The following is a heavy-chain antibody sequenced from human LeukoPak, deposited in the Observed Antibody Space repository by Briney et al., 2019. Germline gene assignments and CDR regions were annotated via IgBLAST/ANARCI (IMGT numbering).Heavy chain of an antibody. CDR2: ITASGSNT. J-gene: IGHJ4*02. V-gene: IGHV3-23*01. Sequence: GGSLRLSCAASGFTFSSYAMNWVRQAPGKGLEWVSGITASGSNTYYADSVKGRFTISRDNSNHTFYLQMDSLRAEDTAVYLCAKDGYSSIPGFHFEYWGQGTPVTVSS. CDR3: AKDGYSSIPGFHFEY. CDR1: GFTFSSYA. D-gene: IGHD6-13*01.